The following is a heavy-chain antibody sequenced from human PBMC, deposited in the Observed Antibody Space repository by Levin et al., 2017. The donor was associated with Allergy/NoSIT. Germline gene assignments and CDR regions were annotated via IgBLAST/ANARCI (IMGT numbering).Heavy chain of an antibody. D-gene: IGHD4-17*01. CDR1: GFTVSSSY. CDR2: IYRGGTT. CDR3: ARGNDYGDVNFDY. J-gene: IGHJ4*02. Sequence: SCAASGFTVSSSYMTWVRQAPGKGLEWVSIIYRGGTTYYADSVKGRFSISRDNSKNTLYLQMNSLRADDTAMYYCARGNDYGDVNFDYWGQGTLVTVSS. V-gene: IGHV3-53*01.